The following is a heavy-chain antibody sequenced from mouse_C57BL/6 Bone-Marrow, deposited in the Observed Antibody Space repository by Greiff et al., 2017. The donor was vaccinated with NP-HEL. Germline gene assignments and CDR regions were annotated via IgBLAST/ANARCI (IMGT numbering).Heavy chain of an antibody. CDR3: ARHYYGSSTWFAY. Sequence: QVQLQQPGAELVKPGASVKLSCKASGYTFTSYWMHWVKQRPGQGLEWIGMIHPNSGSTNYNEKFKSKATLTVDKSSSTAYMQLSSLTSEDSAVYYCARHYYGSSTWFAYWGQGTLVTVSA. D-gene: IGHD1-1*01. CDR2: IHPNSGST. V-gene: IGHV1-64*01. CDR1: GYTFTSYW. J-gene: IGHJ3*01.